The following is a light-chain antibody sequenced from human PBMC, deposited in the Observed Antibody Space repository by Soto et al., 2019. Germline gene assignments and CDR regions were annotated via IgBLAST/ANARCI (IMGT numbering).Light chain of an antibody. Sequence: DVVMTQPKSSLSACVGDRVTITCRASQSNSSDVNWYQQKPGKAPKLLIYASSSLHGGVPSRFSGSGSGTDFTLTISSLQPEDFATYYCQQSYSTPLGTFGHGTRLEIK. CDR1: QSNSSD. CDR3: QQSYSTPLGT. CDR2: ASS. V-gene: IGKV1-39*01. J-gene: IGKJ5*01.